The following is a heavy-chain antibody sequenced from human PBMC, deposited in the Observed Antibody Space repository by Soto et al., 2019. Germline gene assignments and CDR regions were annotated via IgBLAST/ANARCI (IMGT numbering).Heavy chain of an antibody. J-gene: IGHJ3*02. V-gene: IGHV1-2*04. CDR2: INPNSGGT. CDR1: GYTFTGYY. CDR3: ASYSAAAGNDAFYI. D-gene: IGHD6-13*01. Sequence: ASVKVSCKASGYTFTGYYMHWVRQAPGQGLEWMGWINPNSGGTNYAQKFQGWVTMTRDTSISTAYMELSRLRSDDTAVYYCASYSAAAGNDAFYIWGQGTMVTVSS.